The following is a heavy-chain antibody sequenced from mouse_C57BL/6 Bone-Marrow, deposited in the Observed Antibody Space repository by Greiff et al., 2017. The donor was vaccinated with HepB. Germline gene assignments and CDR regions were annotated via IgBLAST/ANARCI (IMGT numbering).Heavy chain of an antibody. D-gene: IGHD2-1*01. V-gene: IGHV1-82*01. CDR2: IYPGDGDT. CDR1: GYAFSSSW. J-gene: IGHJ2*01. CDR3: AVYGIYDN. Sequence: VQLQQSGPELVKPGASVKISCKASGYAFSSSWMNWVKQRPGKGLEWIGRIYPGDGDTNYNGKFKGKATLTADKYSSTAYMQISSLTSEESAVYFSAVYGIYDNWGQGTPLTVSS.